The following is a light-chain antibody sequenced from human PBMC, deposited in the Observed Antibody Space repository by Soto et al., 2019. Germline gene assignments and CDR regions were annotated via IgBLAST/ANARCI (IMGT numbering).Light chain of an antibody. V-gene: IGLV6-57*04. CDR2: EDN. J-gene: IGLJ2*01. CDR1: SGSIASNY. CDR3: PSYHSGNVV. Sequence: NFMLTQPHSVSESPGKTVTISCTRSSGSIASNYVQWYQQRPGSAPTPVIYEDNERPSGVPDRFSGSIDSSSNSASLTISGLKTDAEAEYYCPSYHSGNVVFGGGNKLTVL.